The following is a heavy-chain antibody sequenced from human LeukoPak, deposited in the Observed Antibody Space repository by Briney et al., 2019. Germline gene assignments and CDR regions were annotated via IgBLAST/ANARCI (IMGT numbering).Heavy chain of an antibody. J-gene: IGHJ4*02. CDR1: GFTFSYYA. CDR3: ARGMYGPDL. CDR2: ISARGT. V-gene: IGHV3-23*01. D-gene: IGHD4-17*01. Sequence: PGGSLRLPCAASGFTFSYYAMTWVRQAPGKGLEWVSVISARGTYYADSVKGRFTISRDNSKNALYLQMNSLRADDTAVYYCARGMYGPDLWGQGTLVTVSS.